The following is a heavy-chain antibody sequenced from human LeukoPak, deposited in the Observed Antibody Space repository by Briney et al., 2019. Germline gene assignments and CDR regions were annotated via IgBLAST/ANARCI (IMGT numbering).Heavy chain of an antibody. CDR1: GFTVSYNY. CDR3: ARPRGVRIAAAGTDVFDI. D-gene: IGHD6-13*01. Sequence: GGSLRLSCAASGFTVSYNYMSWVRQAPGKGLEWVSTIFSGGNTYYADSVKGRFTISRDNFKNTLYVQMNSLRAEDTAVYYCARPRGVRIAAAGTDVFDIWGQGTMVTVSS. V-gene: IGHV3-66*01. CDR2: IFSGGNT. J-gene: IGHJ3*02.